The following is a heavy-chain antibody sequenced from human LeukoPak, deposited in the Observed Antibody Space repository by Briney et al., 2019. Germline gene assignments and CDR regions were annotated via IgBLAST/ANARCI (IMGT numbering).Heavy chain of an antibody. CDR3: ARGRYQGY. D-gene: IGHD1-14*01. Sequence: SETLSLTCAVYGXSFSGYYWSWIRQPPGKGLEWIGEINHSGSTNYNPSLKSRVTISIDTSQNQFSLKLSSVTAADTAVYYCARGRYQGYWGQGTLVTVSS. V-gene: IGHV4-34*01. J-gene: IGHJ4*02. CDR2: INHSGST. CDR1: GXSFSGYY.